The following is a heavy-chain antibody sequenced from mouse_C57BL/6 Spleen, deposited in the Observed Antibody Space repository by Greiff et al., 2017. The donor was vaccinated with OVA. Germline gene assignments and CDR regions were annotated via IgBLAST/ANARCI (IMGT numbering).Heavy chain of an antibody. CDR3: ARSSSNRYFTMDY. V-gene: IGHV1-69*01. D-gene: IGHD2-5*01. J-gene: IGHJ4*01. Sequence: QVQLKQPGAELVMPGASVKLSCKASGYTFTSYWMHWVKQRPGQGLEWIGEIDPSDSYTNYNQKFKGKSTLTVDKSSSTAYMQLSSLTSEDSAVYYCARSSSNRYFTMDYWGQGTSVTVSS. CDR1: GYTFTSYW. CDR2: IDPSDSYT.